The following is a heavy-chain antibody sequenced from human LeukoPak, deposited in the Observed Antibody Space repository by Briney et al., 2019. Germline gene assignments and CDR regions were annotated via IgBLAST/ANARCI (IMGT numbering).Heavy chain of an antibody. CDR1: GFTFSSYA. Sequence: GGSLRLSCAASGFTFSSYAMSWVRQAPGKGLEWVSAISGSGGSTYYADSVKGRFTISRDNSKNTLYLQMNSLRAEDTAVYYCARDYLWFGELLGFHYYYYYYMDVWGKGTTVTVSS. D-gene: IGHD3-10*01. V-gene: IGHV3-23*01. CDR3: ARDYLWFGELLGFHYYYYYYMDV. CDR2: ISGSGGST. J-gene: IGHJ6*03.